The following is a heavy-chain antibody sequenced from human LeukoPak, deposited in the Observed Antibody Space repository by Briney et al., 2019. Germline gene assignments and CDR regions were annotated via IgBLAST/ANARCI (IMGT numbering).Heavy chain of an antibody. CDR1: GGSVSSTNW. J-gene: IGHJ4*02. V-gene: IGHV4-4*02. Sequence: SETLSLTCGVSGGSVSSTNWWTWIRQPPGKGLEWIGEVHLDGRTNFNPSLKSRPTMSVDLSENHVSLKLTSVTAADTAVYYCAREGGFYRPLDYSGQGTLVTVSS. D-gene: IGHD6-25*01. CDR2: VHLDGRT. CDR3: AREGGFYRPLDY.